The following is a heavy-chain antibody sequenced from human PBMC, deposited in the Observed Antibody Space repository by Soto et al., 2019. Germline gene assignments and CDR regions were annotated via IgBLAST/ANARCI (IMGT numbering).Heavy chain of an antibody. J-gene: IGHJ4*02. CDR1: GFTFSTYS. V-gene: IGHV3-21*01. CDR3: AREGINNYNEYYFDS. CDR2: ISGSGNYT. D-gene: IGHD4-4*01. Sequence: GGSLRLSCAASGFTFSTYSMNWVRQAPGKGLEWVSSISGSGNYTHYADFLRGRFTISRDNAKTSLYLQMNSLRAEDTAVYYCAREGINNYNEYYFDSWGQGTVVTVS.